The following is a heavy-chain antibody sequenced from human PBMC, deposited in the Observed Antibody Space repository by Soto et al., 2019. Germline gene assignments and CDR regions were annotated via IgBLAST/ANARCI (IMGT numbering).Heavy chain of an antibody. D-gene: IGHD6-19*01. V-gene: IGHV4-38-2*02. J-gene: IGHJ4*03. CDR1: GDSISSGSY. CDR3: ARVRVMAVAGSTFDY. Sequence: PSETLSLTCTVSGDSISSGSYWGWIRQPPGEGPEWIASIYHGGTTFYNPSLKSRISISVDTSKNQFSLRLTSVTAADTATYYCARVRVMAVAGSTFDYWGRGTLVTVSS. CDR2: IYHGGTT.